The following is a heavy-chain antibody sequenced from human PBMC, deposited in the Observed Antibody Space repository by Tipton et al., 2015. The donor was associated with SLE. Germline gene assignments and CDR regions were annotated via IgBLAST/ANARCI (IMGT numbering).Heavy chain of an antibody. CDR1: GGSISSHY. CDR3: ARDRVGYSYGDAFDI. J-gene: IGHJ3*02. V-gene: IGHV4-59*11. Sequence: TLSLTCTVSGGSISSHYWSWIRQPPGKGLEWIGYIYYGGSTNYNPSLKSRVTISVDTSKNQFSLKLSSVTAADTAVYYCARDRVGYSYGDAFDIWGQGTMVTVSS. CDR2: IYYGGST. D-gene: IGHD5-18*01.